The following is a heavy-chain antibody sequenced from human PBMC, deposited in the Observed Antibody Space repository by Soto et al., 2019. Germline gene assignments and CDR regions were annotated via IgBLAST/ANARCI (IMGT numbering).Heavy chain of an antibody. CDR3: ARGAADTAMVDS. J-gene: IGHJ4*02. D-gene: IGHD5-18*01. CDR2: IFYSGST. CDR1: CGSILSYY. V-gene: IGHV4-59*01. Sequence: SDTLALTCTFSCGSILSYYWTWIRQPPWKGLEWLGYIFYSGSTFYNPSLKSRVTISIHTSKSQFSLQLTSVTAADTAVYYCARGAADTAMVDSWGQGTLVTVSS.